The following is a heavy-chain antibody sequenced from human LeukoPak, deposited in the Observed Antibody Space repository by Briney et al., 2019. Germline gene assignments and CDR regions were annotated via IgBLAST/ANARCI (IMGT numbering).Heavy chain of an antibody. CDR2: ISSSGSTI. Sequence: GGSLRLSCAASGFTFSDYYMSWIRQAPGKGLEWVPYISSSGSTIYYADSVKGRFTISRDNAKNSLYLQMNSLRAEDTAVYYCAKLTYYDFWSGPSWFDPWGQGTLVTVSS. CDR3: AKLTYYDFWSGPSWFDP. V-gene: IGHV3-11*01. J-gene: IGHJ5*02. D-gene: IGHD3-3*01. CDR1: GFTFSDYY.